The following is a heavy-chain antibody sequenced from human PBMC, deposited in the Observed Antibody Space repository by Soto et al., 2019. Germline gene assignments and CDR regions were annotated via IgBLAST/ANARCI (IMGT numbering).Heavy chain of an antibody. V-gene: IGHV2-5*02. J-gene: IGHJ6*02. CDR2: IYWDDDK. CDR1: GFSLSTSGVG. Sequence: QITLKASGPTLVKPTQTLTLTCTFSGFSLSTSGVGVAWIRQPPGKALEWLALIYWDDDKRYRPSLESRLNIPKDTIKNQVVLTMTNMDSVDTATYYCAYLPCSVCSCYWFSFSGMDVWGQGTTVTVSS. D-gene: IGHD2-15*01. CDR3: AYLPCSVCSCYWFSFSGMDV.